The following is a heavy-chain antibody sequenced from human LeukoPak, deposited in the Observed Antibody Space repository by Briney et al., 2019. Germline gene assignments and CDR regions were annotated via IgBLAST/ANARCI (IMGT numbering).Heavy chain of an antibody. CDR1: GFTFSSYG. V-gene: IGHV3-48*04. D-gene: IGHD2-21*01. Sequence: GGSLRLSCAASGFTFSSYGMHWVRQAPGKGLEWISYISSSGDTKYYADSVEGRFTISRDNAKNSLYLQMDSLRAEDTAVYYCARVVKVSDIWGQGTMVTVSS. CDR2: ISSSGDTK. CDR3: ARVVKVSDI. J-gene: IGHJ3*02.